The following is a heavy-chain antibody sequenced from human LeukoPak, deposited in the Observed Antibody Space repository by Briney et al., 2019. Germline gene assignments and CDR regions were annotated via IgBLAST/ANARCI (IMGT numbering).Heavy chain of an antibody. CDR2: LYSDGNT. J-gene: IGHJ4*02. CDR3: ARGVEPLAANTLAY. V-gene: IGHV3-53*01. D-gene: IGHD1-14*01. Sequence: GGSLRLSCAASGFTVITNDMTWVRQAPGKGLEWVPVLYSDGNTKYADSVQGRFTISRDNSKNTLYLEMNSLSPDDTAVYYCARGVEPLAANTLAYWGQGTLVTVSS. CDR1: GFTVITND.